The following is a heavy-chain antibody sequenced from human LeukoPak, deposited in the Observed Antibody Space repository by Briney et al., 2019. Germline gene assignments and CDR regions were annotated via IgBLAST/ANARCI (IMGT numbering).Heavy chain of an antibody. J-gene: IGHJ4*02. D-gene: IGHD3-10*01. Sequence: KLGESLKISCKGSGYSFTGCWITWVRQMPGKGLEWMGRIDPSDSYTNYSPSFQGHVTISADKSISTAYLQWSSLKASDTAMYYCARLGYYGSGSYYRFLLDYWGQGTLVTVPS. V-gene: IGHV5-10-1*01. CDR3: ARLGYYGSGSYYRFLLDY. CDR1: GYSFTGCW. CDR2: IDPSDSYT.